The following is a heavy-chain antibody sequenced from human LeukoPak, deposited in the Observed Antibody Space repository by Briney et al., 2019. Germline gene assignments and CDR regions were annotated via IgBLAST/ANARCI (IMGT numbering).Heavy chain of an antibody. Sequence: SVKVSCKASGGTFSSYAISWVRQAPGQGLEWMGRIIPIFGTANYAQKFQGRVSITTDESTSTAYMELSSLRSEDTAVYYCARETDYGSGSSDYWGQGTLVTVSS. V-gene: IGHV1-69*05. CDR3: ARETDYGSGSSDY. CDR1: GGTFSSYA. D-gene: IGHD3-10*01. J-gene: IGHJ4*02. CDR2: IIPIFGTA.